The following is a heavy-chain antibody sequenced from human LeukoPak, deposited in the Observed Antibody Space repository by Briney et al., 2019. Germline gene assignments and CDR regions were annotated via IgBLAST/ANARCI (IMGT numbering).Heavy chain of an antibody. Sequence: ASVKVSCKASGYTFTSYDINWVRQATGQGLEWMGWMNPNSGNTGYAQKFQGRVTMTRNTSISTAYMELSSLRSEDTAVYYCAGRNTAVVAGLDYWGQGTLVTVSS. CDR2: MNPNSGNT. V-gene: IGHV1-8*01. J-gene: IGHJ4*02. D-gene: IGHD5-18*01. CDR3: AGRNTAVVAGLDY. CDR1: GYTFTSYD.